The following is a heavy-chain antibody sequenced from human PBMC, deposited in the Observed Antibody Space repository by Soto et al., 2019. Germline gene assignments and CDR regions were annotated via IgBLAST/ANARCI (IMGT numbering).Heavy chain of an antibody. CDR1: GGTFSSYT. V-gene: IGHV1-69*02. CDR3: ARSYSSSSGWFDP. J-gene: IGHJ5*02. CDR2: IIPILGIA. D-gene: IGHD6-6*01. Sequence: SVKVSCKASGGTFSSYTISWVRQAPGQGLEWKGRIIPILGIANYAQKFQGRVTITADKSTSTAYMELSSLRSEDTAVYYCARSYSSSSGWFDPWGQGTLVTVSS.